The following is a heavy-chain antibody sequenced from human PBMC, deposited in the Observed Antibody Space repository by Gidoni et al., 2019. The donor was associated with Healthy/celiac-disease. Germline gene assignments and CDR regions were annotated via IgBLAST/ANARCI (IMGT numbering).Heavy chain of an antibody. Sequence: QVQLQESGPGLVKPSQTLSLTCTVSGGFISSGSYYWSWIRQPAGKGLEWIGRIYTSGSTNYNPSLKSRVTISVDTSKNQFSLKLSSVTAADTAVYYCARDGGYDYGWFDPWGQGTLVTVSS. CDR3: ARDGGYDYGWFDP. V-gene: IGHV4-61*02. CDR1: GGFISSGSYY. D-gene: IGHD5-12*01. J-gene: IGHJ5*02. CDR2: IYTSGST.